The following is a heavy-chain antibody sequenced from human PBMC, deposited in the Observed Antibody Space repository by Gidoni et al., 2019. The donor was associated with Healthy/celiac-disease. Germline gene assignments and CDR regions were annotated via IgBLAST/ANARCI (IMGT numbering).Heavy chain of an antibody. CDR2: INAGNGDT. D-gene: IGHD3-10*01. Sequence: QVQLVQSGAEVRKPGASVKVSCKASGYTFSTFVMHYDRQATGQGLEWIGGINAGNGDTKYSQKFQGRVTITRDTAASTIYMELDSLTSEDTAVYSCVRQYFYGSGSSWHVDLWGRGTLVTVSS. J-gene: IGHJ2*01. V-gene: IGHV1-3*01. CDR1: GYTFSTFV. CDR3: VRQYFYGSGSSWHVDL.